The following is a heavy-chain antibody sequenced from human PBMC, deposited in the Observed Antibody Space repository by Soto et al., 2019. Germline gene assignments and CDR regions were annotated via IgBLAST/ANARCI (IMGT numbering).Heavy chain of an antibody. CDR1: GGSFSGYY. Sequence: QVQLQQWGAGLLKPSETLSLTCAVYGGSFSGYYWSWIRQPPGKGLEWIGEINHSGSTNYNPSLKSRVTISVDTSKNQFSLKLSSVTAADTAVYYCARGRRRGRPEYYFDYWGQGTLVTVSS. CDR2: INHSGST. CDR3: ARGRRRGRPEYYFDY. J-gene: IGHJ4*02. V-gene: IGHV4-34*01. D-gene: IGHD3-10*01.